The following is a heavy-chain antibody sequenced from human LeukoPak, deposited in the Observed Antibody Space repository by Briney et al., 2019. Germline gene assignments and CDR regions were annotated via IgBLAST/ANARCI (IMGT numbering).Heavy chain of an antibody. D-gene: IGHD6-19*01. Sequence: PGGSLRLSCAASGFTFSDYYMSWIRQAPPKGLERVSYISSSGSTIYYADSVKGRFTISRDNAKNSLYLQMNSLRAEDTAVYYCARRIYSSGWDDAFDIWGQGTMVTVSS. CDR3: ARRIYSSGWDDAFDI. CDR1: GFTFSDYY. CDR2: ISSSGSTI. V-gene: IGHV3-11*01. J-gene: IGHJ3*02.